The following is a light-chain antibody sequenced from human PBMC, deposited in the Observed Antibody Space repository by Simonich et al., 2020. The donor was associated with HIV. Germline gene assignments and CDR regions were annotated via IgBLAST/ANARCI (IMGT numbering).Light chain of an antibody. CDR1: QSVSSK. J-gene: IGKJ1*01. CDR2: WES. V-gene: IGKV4-1*01. CDR3: QQYYSTPPT. Sequence: EIVMTQSPATLSVSPGERVTHSCRASQSVSSKLAWYQQKPGQPPNLLIYWESTRESGVPDRFSASGSGTDFTLTISSLQAEDVAVYYCQQYYSTPPTFGQGTKVEIK.